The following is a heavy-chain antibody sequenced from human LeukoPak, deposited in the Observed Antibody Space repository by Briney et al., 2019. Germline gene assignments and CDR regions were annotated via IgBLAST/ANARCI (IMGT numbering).Heavy chain of an antibody. CDR3: ARDHLGTPYYYYYGMDV. V-gene: IGHV3-7*01. J-gene: IGHJ6*02. Sequence: GGSLRLSCAASGFTFSSYWMSWVRQAPGKGLEWVANIKQGGSEKYYVDSVKGRFTISRDNAKNSLYLQMNSLRAEDTAVYYCARDHLGTPYYYYYGMDVWGQGTTVTVSS. CDR2: IKQGGSEK. CDR1: GFTFSSYW.